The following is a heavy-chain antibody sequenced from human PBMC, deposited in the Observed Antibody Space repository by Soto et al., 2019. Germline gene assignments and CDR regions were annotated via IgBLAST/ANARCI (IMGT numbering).Heavy chain of an antibody. D-gene: IGHD3-9*01. J-gene: IGHJ6*02. CDR3: AKDGNYDILTGSHWAALYYYGMDV. Sequence: EVQLLESGGGLVQPGGSLRLSCAASGFTFSSYAMSWVRQAPGKGLEWVSAISGSGGSTYYADSVKGRFTISRDNSKNTLYLQMNSLRAEDTAVYYCAKDGNYDILTGSHWAALYYYGMDVWGQGTTVTVSS. CDR2: ISGSGGST. CDR1: GFTFSSYA. V-gene: IGHV3-23*01.